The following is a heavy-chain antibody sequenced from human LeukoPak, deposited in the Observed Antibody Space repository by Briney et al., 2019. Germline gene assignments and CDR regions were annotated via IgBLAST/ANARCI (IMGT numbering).Heavy chain of an antibody. J-gene: IGHJ3*02. D-gene: IGHD6-6*01. Sequence: SVKVSCKASGGTFSSYAISWVRQAPGQGLEWMGGIIPIFGTANYAQKFQGRVTITADESTSTAYMELSSLRSEDTAVYYCASIAARQTWSDDAFDIWGQGTMVTVSS. CDR2: IIPIFGTA. CDR3: ASIAARQTWSDDAFDI. CDR1: GGTFSSYA. V-gene: IGHV1-69*01.